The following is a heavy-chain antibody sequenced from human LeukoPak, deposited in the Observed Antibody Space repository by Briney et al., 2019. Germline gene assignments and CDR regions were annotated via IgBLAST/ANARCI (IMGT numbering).Heavy chain of an antibody. CDR1: GYTFTSYY. CDR3: ARGGENYDFWSGYQNWFDP. D-gene: IGHD3-3*01. J-gene: IGHJ5*02. CDR2: INPSGGST. Sequence: ASVKVSCKASGYTFTSYYMHWVRQAPGQGLEWMGIINPSGGSTSYAQKLQGRVTMTRDMSTSTVYMELSSLRSEDTAVYYCARGGENYDFWSGYQNWFDPWGQGTLVTVSS. V-gene: IGHV1-46*01.